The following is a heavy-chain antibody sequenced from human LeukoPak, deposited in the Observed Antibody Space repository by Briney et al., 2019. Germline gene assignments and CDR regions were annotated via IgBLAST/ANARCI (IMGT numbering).Heavy chain of an antibody. D-gene: IGHD6-19*01. J-gene: IGHJ4*02. V-gene: IGHV1-69*13. CDR2: IIPIFGTA. CDR1: GGTFSSYA. Sequence: SVKVSCKASGGTFSSYAISWVRQAPGQGLEWMGGIIPIFGTANYAQKFQGRVTITADESTSTAYMELSSLRSEDTAVYYCATGYSSGYTPDYWGQGTLVTVSS. CDR3: ATGYSSGYTPDY.